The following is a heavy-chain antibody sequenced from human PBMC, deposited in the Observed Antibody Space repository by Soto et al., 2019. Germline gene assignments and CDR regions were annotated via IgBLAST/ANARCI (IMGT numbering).Heavy chain of an antibody. CDR3: ATIGPY. CDR2: IWFDGSNK. V-gene: IGHV3-33*01. J-gene: IGHJ4*02. Sequence: QPGGSLRLSCAASGFTFSSYGMHWVRQAPGKGLEWVAVIWFDGSNKFYADSVKGRFTISRDNSKNTVSLQMNSLRDEDSAAYYCATIGPYCGQGTLVTVSS. CDR1: GFTFSSYG.